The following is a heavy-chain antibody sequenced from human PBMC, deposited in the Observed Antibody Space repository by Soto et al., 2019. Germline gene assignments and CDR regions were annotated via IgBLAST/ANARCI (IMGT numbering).Heavy chain of an antibody. CDR2: ITGSGGGT. CDR3: AKRPLTAAGFDY. V-gene: IGHV3-23*01. J-gene: IGHJ4*02. Sequence: EVQLLESGGGLVQRGGSLRLSCAASGFTFSNYAMTWVRQAPGKGLEWVSVITGSGGGTYFVDSVKGRFTISRDNSKNTVYLQMNSLRAEDTAVYYCAKRPLTAAGFDYWGQGTLVTVSS. D-gene: IGHD6-13*01. CDR1: GFTFSNYA.